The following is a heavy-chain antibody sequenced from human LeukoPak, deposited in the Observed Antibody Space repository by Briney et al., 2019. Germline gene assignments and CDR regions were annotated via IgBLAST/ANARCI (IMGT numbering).Heavy chain of an antibody. V-gene: IGHV1-3*01. J-gene: IGHJ4*02. CDR3: TRSSYDFLTGSPLLNSFDY. CDR2: VNAGNGKT. CDR1: GYTFSRYA. Sequence: ASVKVSCKASGYTFSRYALHWVRQAPRQRLEWMGWVNAGNGKTKYSQKFQGRVTITRDTSASAAYMELNSLRSEDTAVYCCTRSSYDFLTGSPLLNSFDYWGQGTLVTVSS. D-gene: IGHD3-9*01.